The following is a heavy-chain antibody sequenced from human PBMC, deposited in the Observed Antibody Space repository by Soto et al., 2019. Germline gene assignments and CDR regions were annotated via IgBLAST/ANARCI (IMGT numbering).Heavy chain of an antibody. CDR1: GFTFSGSA. V-gene: IGHV3-73*01. CDR2: IRSKANSYAT. Sequence: EVQLVESGGGLVQPGGSLKLSCAASGFTFSGSAMHWVRQASGKGLEWVGRIRSKANSYATAYAASVKGRFTISRDDSKNTAYLQMNSLKTEDTAVYYCTSAAGPPLYYYYYMDVWGKGTTVTVSS. D-gene: IGHD6-25*01. J-gene: IGHJ6*03. CDR3: TSAAGPPLYYYYYMDV.